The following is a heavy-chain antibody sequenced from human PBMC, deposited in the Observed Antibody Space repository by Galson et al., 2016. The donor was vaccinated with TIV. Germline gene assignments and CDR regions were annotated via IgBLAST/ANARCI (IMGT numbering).Heavy chain of an antibody. CDR2: VYHSGTS. CDR3: ARGRVDEPLSLRDDFYYYPLDV. V-gene: IGHV4-4*01. J-gene: IGHJ6*02. CDR1: GASIATPNW. Sequence: ETLSLTCAVSGASIATPNWWTWVRQHPGKGLEWIGEVYHSGTSNCKPSLESRVTISVDKSKNQFSLILNSVTAADTAVYFCARGRVDEPLSLRDDFYYYPLDVWGHGTTVTVSS. D-gene: IGHD2/OR15-2a*01.